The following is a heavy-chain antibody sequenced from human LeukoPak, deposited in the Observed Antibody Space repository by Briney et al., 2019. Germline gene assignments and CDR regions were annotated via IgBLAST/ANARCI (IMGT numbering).Heavy chain of an antibody. J-gene: IGHJ4*02. Sequence: PGRSLRLSCAASGFTFDDYAMHWVRQAPGKGLEWVSGISWNSGSIGYADSVKGRFTISRDNAKNSLYLQMNSLRAEDTAVYYCARDGYDISTGIDSPDYWGQGTLVTVSS. D-gene: IGHD3-9*01. V-gene: IGHV3-9*01. CDR2: ISWNSGSI. CDR3: ARDGYDISTGIDSPDY. CDR1: GFTFDDYA.